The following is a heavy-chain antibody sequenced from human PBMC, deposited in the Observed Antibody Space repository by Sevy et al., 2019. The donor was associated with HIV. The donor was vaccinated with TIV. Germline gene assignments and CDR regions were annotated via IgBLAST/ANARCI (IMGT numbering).Heavy chain of an antibody. CDR3: GRAMDV. J-gene: IGHJ6*02. Sequence: GGFLRLSCAASGFTFSSYWMYWVRQAPGTGLEWVANIKQDGSEKYYVDSVKGRFTISRDNAKNSLYLQMNSLRPEDTAVYYCGRAMDVWGQGTTVTVSS. V-gene: IGHV3-7*01. CDR1: GFTFSSYW. CDR2: IKQDGSEK.